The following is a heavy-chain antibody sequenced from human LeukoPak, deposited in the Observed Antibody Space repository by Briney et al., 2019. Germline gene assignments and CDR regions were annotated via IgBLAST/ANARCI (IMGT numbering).Heavy chain of an antibody. CDR1: GFTFSSYW. Sequence: GGSLRLSCAASGFTFSSYWMSWVRQAPGKGLEWVANIKQDGSEKYYVDSVKGRFTISRDNAKNSLCLQMNSLRAEDTAVYYCARDQGSGINYYYYYMDVWGKGTTVTVSS. CDR3: ARDQGSGINYYYYYMDV. V-gene: IGHV3-7*01. D-gene: IGHD3-10*01. CDR2: IKQDGSEK. J-gene: IGHJ6*03.